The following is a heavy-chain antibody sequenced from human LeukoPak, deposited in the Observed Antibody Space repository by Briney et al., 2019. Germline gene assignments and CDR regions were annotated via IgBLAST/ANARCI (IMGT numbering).Heavy chain of an antibody. CDR2: IDHIGRT. V-gene: IGHV4-34*01. D-gene: IGHD6-19*01. J-gene: IGHJ4*02. CDR3: ARPVRCSATTCTGPFDY. CDR1: GESFRGYY. Sequence: PSETLSFTCAVYGESFRGYYWTWIRQTPGKGLEWIGEIDHIGRTTYNPSLKSRVTISVDTSKNQFSLRLTSVTASDTAVYYCARPVRCSATTCTGPFDYWGQGTLVTVSS.